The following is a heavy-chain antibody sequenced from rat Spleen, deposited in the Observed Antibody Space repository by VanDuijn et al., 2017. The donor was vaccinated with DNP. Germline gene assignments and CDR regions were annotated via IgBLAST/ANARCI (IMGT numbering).Heavy chain of an antibody. CDR2: ISNGGST. CDR1: GFSLTSYH. CDR3: TRETGIDY. D-gene: IGHD5-1*01. Sequence: QVQLKESGPGLVQPSQTLSLTCTVSGFSLTSYHVHWVRQPPGKGLEWIAAISNGGSTYYNSVLKSRLSISRDTSRSQVFLKMNSLQTEDTAIYVCTRETGIDYWGQGVMVTVSS. V-gene: IGHV2S12*01. J-gene: IGHJ2*01.